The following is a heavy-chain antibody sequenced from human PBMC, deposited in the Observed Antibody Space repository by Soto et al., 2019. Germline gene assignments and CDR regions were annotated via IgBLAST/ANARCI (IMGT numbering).Heavy chain of an antibody. CDR3: ARDSDDSSGYYLLGVYYFDY. CDR1: GFTFSSYS. V-gene: IGHV3-48*01. D-gene: IGHD3-22*01. J-gene: IGHJ4*02. CDR2: ISSSSSTI. Sequence: PGGSLRLSCAASGFTFSSYSMNWVRQAPGKGLEWVSYISSSSSTIYYAESVKGRFTISRDNAKNSLYLQMNSLRAEDTAVYYCARDSDDSSGYYLLGVYYFDYWGQGTLVTVSS.